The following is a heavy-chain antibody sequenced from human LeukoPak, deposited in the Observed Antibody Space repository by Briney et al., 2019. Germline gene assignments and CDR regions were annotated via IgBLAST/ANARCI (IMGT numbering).Heavy chain of an antibody. J-gene: IGHJ5*02. CDR2: ISSSSSTI. Sequence: GGSLRLSCAASGFTFNTYSMNWVRQAPGKGLEWVSYISSSSSTIYYADSVKGRFTISRDNAKNSLYLQMNSLRAEDTAVYYCARDAYYDSSGYFPWGQGTLVTVSS. V-gene: IGHV3-48*04. CDR1: GFTFNTYS. CDR3: ARDAYYDSSGYFP. D-gene: IGHD3-22*01.